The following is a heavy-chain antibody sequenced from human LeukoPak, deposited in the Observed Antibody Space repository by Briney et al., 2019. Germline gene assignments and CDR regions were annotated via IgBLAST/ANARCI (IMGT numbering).Heavy chain of an antibody. Sequence: PSETLSLTCAVYGGSFSGYYWSWIRQPPGKGLEWIGEINHSGSTNYNPSLKSRVTISVDTSKNQFSLKLSSVTAADTAVYYCAGHDYGGNTLESGAFDIWGQGTMVTVSS. D-gene: IGHD4-23*01. J-gene: IGHJ3*02. CDR2: INHSGST. V-gene: IGHV4-34*01. CDR3: AGHDYGGNTLESGAFDI. CDR1: GGSFSGYY.